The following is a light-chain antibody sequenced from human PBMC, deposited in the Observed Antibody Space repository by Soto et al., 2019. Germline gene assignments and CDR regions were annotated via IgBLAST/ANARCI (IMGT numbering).Light chain of an antibody. Sequence: DIQMTQSPLSLAASLGDRVTITCRASQTISRYLNWYQQKPGKAPKLLIYAASSFQSGVPSRFSGSGSGTDFTLTISSLQPEDFAAYYCQQSYSTPWTFGQGTKVELK. CDR2: AAS. CDR1: QTISRY. V-gene: IGKV1-39*01. J-gene: IGKJ1*01. CDR3: QQSYSTPWT.